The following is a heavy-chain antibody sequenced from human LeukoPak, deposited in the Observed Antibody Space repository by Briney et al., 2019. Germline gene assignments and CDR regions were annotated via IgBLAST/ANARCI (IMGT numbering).Heavy chain of an antibody. CDR3: VREGTTVALFDY. CDR1: GFIFSTYW. CDR2: IKQDGSET. J-gene: IGHJ4*02. Sequence: RPGGSLRLSCAASGFIFSTYWMSWVRQAPGKGLEWVANIKQDGSETYYVDPVKGRFTISRDNAKNSLYLQMNGLRAEDTAVYYCVREGTTVALFDYWGQGSLVTVSS. V-gene: IGHV3-7*01. D-gene: IGHD6-19*01.